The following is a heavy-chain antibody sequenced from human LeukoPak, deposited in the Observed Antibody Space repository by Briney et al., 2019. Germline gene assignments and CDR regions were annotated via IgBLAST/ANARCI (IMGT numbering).Heavy chain of an antibody. CDR3: ARAPIAAAGTPDY. V-gene: IGHV3-30-3*01. CDR2: ISYDGSNK. D-gene: IGHD6-13*01. Sequence: GGSLRLSCAASGFTFSSYAMHWVRQAPGKGLEGVAVISYDGSNKYYADSVKGRFTISRDNSKNTLYLQMNSLRAEDTAVYYCARAPIAAAGTPDYWGQGTLVTVSS. J-gene: IGHJ4*02. CDR1: GFTFSSYA.